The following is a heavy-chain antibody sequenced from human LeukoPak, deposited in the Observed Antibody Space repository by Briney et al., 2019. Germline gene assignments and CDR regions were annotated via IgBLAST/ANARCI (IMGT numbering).Heavy chain of an antibody. CDR2: ISSSGSTI. D-gene: IGHD6-19*01. V-gene: IGHV3-48*03. J-gene: IGHJ4*02. CDR1: GFTFSSYE. Sequence: GGSLRLSCAASGFTFSSYEMNWVRQAPGKGREWVSYISSSGSTIYYADSVKGRFTISRDNAKNSLYLQMNSLRAEDTAVYYCASMTGYSSGWPDYWGQGTLVTVSS. CDR3: ASMTGYSSGWPDY.